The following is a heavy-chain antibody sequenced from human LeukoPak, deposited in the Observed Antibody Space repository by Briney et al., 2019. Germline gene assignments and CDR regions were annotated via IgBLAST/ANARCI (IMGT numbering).Heavy chain of an antibody. V-gene: IGHV3-23*01. CDR2: ISGSGDTT. D-gene: IGHD3-22*01. CDR1: GFTFSSYA. J-gene: IGHJ4*02. CDR3: AKDDSSGVICDY. Sequence: RGSLRLSCAASGFTFSSYAMTWVRQAPGQGLEGVSGISGSGDTTYYADSVKGRITISRDNSKKMLYLQMNSLRAEDTAVYYCAKDDSSGVICDYWGQGALVTVSS.